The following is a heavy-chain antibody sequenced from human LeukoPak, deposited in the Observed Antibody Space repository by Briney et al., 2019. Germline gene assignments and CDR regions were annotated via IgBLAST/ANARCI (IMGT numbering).Heavy chain of an antibody. D-gene: IGHD3-22*01. J-gene: IGHJ4*02. CDR2: IRSKPQSYAT. CDR1: GFTFSDSA. Sequence: GGSLRLSCAASGFTFSDSAIHWVRQASGKGLEWVGRIRSKPQSYATAYDESLKGRFTVSRDDSKNTLYLQMNSLKTEDTAVYYCTTDLGDSSGYETFDYWGQGALVTVSS. V-gene: IGHV3-73*01. CDR3: TTDLGDSSGYETFDY.